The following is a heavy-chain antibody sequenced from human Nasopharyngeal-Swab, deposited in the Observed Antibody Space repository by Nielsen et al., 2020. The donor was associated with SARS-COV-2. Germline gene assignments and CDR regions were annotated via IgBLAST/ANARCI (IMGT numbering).Heavy chain of an antibody. V-gene: IGHV3-48*02. CDR2: ITSSSSTR. D-gene: IGHD1-26*01. CDR1: GFAFTYYS. J-gene: IGHJ4*02. CDR3: VREFEATGATYLDY. Sequence: GGSLRLSCAASGFAFTYYSMDWVRQAPGKGLEWVSYITSSSSTRYYADSVKGRFTVSRDNAKNSLYLQMSSLRDDDTAVYYCVREFEATGATYLDYWGLGTLVTVSS.